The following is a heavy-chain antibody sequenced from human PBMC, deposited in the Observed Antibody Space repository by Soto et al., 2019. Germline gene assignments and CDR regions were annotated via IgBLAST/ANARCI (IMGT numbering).Heavy chain of an antibody. CDR3: ARTNAFDI. Sequence: SETLSLTFTVSGGSISSHYWSWIRQPPGRGLEWIGFISYSGSPNYNPSLKSRVTISEDTAKNQFSLKLKSMTAADTAVYYCARTNAFDIWGQGTMVS. J-gene: IGHJ3*02. CDR2: ISYSGSP. CDR1: GGSISSHY. V-gene: IGHV4-59*11.